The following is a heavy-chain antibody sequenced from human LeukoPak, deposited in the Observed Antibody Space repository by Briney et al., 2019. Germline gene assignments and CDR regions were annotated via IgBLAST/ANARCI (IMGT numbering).Heavy chain of an antibody. Sequence: SVTVSCKASGGTFSSYAISWVRQAPGQGLEWMGGIIPIFGTANYAQKFQGRVTITADESTSTAYMELSSLRSEDTAVCYCARDVEGSGSYLFQHWGQGTLVTVSS. CDR2: IIPIFGTA. V-gene: IGHV1-69*13. CDR1: GGTFSSYA. J-gene: IGHJ1*01. D-gene: IGHD3-10*01. CDR3: ARDVEGSGSYLFQH.